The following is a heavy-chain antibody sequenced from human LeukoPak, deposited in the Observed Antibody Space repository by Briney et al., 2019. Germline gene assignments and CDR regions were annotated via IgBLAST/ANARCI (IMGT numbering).Heavy chain of an antibody. CDR2: IYSGGST. CDR1: GFTVSSNY. D-gene: IGHD6-13*01. J-gene: IGHJ4*02. Sequence: GGSLRLSCAASGFTVSSNYMSWVCQAPGKGLECVSVIYSGGSTYYADSVKGRFTISRDNSKNTLYLQMNSLRAEDTAVYYCARANNSSWHNWGQGTLVTVSS. CDR3: ARANNSSWHN. V-gene: IGHV3-53*01.